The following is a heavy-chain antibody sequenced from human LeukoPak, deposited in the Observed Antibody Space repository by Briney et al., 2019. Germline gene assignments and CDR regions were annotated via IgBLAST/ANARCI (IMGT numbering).Heavy chain of an antibody. V-gene: IGHV3-23*01. Sequence: PGGSLRLSCAASGFTFSNYAMTWVRQAPGKGLEWVSALSGDGGITYYADSVKGRFTISRDNSKNTLYLQMNSLRAEDTAVYYCARDRRYCSSTSCYGHYYYYGMDVWGQGTTVTVSS. D-gene: IGHD2-2*01. CDR1: GFTFSNYA. CDR3: ARDRRYCSSTSCYGHYYYYGMDV. J-gene: IGHJ6*02. CDR2: LSGDGGIT.